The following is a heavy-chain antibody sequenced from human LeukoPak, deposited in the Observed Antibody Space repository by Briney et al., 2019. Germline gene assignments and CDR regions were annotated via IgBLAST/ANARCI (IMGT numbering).Heavy chain of an antibody. CDR3: ARQRRYDFWSGYQYNWFDP. D-gene: IGHD3-3*01. CDR1: GGSFSGYY. J-gene: IGHJ5*02. V-gene: IGHV4-34*01. Sequence: SETLSLTCAVYGGSFSGYYWSWIRQPPGKGLGWIGEINHSGSTNYNPSLKSRVTISVGTSKNQFSLKLSSVTAADTAVYYCARQRRYDFWSGYQYNWFDPWGQGTLVTVSS. CDR2: INHSGST.